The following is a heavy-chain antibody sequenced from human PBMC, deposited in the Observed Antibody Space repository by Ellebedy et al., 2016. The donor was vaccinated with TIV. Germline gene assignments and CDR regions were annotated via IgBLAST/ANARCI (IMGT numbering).Heavy chain of an antibody. Sequence: AASVKVSCKASGRTFRSYAISCVRQAPGQGLEWMGRIIPILGIANYAQKFQGRVTITADKSTSTAYMELSSLRSEDTAVYYCASLYSSSMGWFDPWGQGTLVTVSS. D-gene: IGHD6-13*01. CDR2: IIPILGIA. CDR1: GRTFRSYA. CDR3: ASLYSSSMGWFDP. V-gene: IGHV1-69*04. J-gene: IGHJ5*02.